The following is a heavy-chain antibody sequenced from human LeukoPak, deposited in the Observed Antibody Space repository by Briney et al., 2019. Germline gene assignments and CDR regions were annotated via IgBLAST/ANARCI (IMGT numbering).Heavy chain of an antibody. V-gene: IGHV4-34*01. CDR1: GFTFSSYE. CDR2: INHSGST. D-gene: IGHD4-17*01. Sequence: LRLSCAASGFTFSSYEMNWIRQPPGKGLEWIGEINHSGSTNYNPSLKSRVTISVDTSKNQFSLKLSSVTAADTAVYYCASTYGDYVEYYFDYWGQGTLVTVSS. CDR3: ASTYGDYVEYYFDY. J-gene: IGHJ4*02.